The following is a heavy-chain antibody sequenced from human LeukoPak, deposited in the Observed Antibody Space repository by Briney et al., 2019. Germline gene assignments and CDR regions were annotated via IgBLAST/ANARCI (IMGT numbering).Heavy chain of an antibody. CDR1: GYSISSGYY. Sequence: SEXLSLTCTVSGYSISSGYYWGWIRPPPGKGLEWIGSIYHSGSTYYNPSLKSRVTISVDTSKNQFSLKLSSVTAADTAVYYCARDWYKGSYYVEHAFDIWGQGTMVTVSS. CDR3: ARDWYKGSYYVEHAFDI. V-gene: IGHV4-38-2*02. J-gene: IGHJ3*02. D-gene: IGHD1-26*01. CDR2: IYHSGST.